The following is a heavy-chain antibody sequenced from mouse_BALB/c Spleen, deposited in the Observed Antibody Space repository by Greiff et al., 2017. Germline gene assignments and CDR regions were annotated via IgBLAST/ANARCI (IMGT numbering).Heavy chain of an antibody. CDR3: NIGYYGVY. CDR1: GFNIKDYY. CDR2: IDPENGDT. J-gene: IGHJ3*01. V-gene: IGHV14-4*02. D-gene: IGHD1-1*01. Sequence: EVQLQQSGAELVRSGASVKLSCTASGFNIKDYYMHWVKQRPEQGLEWIGWIDPENGDTEYAPKFQGKATMTADTSSNTAYLQLSSLTSEDTAVYYCNIGYYGVYWGQGTLVTVSA.